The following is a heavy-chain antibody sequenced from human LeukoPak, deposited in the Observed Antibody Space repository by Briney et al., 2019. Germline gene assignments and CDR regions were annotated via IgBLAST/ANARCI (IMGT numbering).Heavy chain of an antibody. CDR3: ARATYYDILTPSNWFDP. V-gene: IGHV4-31*03. Sequence: SATLSLTCTVSGGSISSGGYYWSWIRQHPGKGLEWIGYIYYRGSTYYNPSLKSRVTISVDTSKNQFSLKLSSVTAADTAVYYCARATYYDILTPSNWFDPWGQGTLVTVSS. J-gene: IGHJ5*02. D-gene: IGHD3-9*01. CDR2: IYYRGST. CDR1: GGSISSGGYY.